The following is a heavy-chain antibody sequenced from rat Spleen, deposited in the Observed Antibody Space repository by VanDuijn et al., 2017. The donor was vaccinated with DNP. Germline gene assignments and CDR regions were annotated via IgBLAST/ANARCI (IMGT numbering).Heavy chain of an antibody. D-gene: IGHD1-4*01. J-gene: IGHJ2*01. V-gene: IGHV5-17*01. CDR3: ATRTTGIFDY. Sequence: EVQLVESGGDLVQPGRSLILSCAASGFTFSDYAMAWVRQAPKKGLEWVATINYDGTRTYYRDSVKGRFTISRDNARSILYLQMDSLGSEDTATYYCATRTTGIFDYWGQGVRVTVSS. CDR2: INYDGTRT. CDR1: GFTFSDYA.